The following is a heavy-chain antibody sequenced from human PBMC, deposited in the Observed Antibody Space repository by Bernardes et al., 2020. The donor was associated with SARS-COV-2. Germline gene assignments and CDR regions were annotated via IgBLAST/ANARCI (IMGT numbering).Heavy chain of an antibody. D-gene: IGHD3-22*01. CDR1: GYPFTGYY. CDR3: ALPPTNYDRYAMDV. CDR2: INPNSGGT. Sequence: ASVKVSCKASGYPFTGYYIHWVRQDPGQGLEWMGWINPNSGGTTYAQKFQGRVTMTRDTSINTAYMELSRLRSDDTAMFYCALPPTNYDRYAMDVWGQGTTVTVSS. V-gene: IGHV1-2*02. J-gene: IGHJ6*02.